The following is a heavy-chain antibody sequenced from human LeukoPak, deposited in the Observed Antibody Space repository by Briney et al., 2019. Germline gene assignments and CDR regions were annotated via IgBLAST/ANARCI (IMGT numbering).Heavy chain of an antibody. CDR3: AKDIAGDYDFWSGYHDYFDD. CDR1: GFTFDDYT. D-gene: IGHD3-3*01. J-gene: IGHJ4*02. Sequence: GGSLRLSCAASGFTFDDYTMHWVRQPPGKGLEWVSLISWDGSNTFYSDSVKGRFIISRDNSKNSLYLQMNSLRTEDSALYCCAKDIAGDYDFWSGYHDYFDDGGQETLVTISS. V-gene: IGHV3-43*01. CDR2: ISWDGSNT.